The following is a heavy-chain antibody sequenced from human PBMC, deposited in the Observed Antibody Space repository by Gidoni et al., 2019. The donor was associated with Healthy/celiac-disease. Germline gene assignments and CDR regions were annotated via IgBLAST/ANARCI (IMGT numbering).Heavy chain of an antibody. CDR3: ARALWFREIRYYGMDV. Sequence: QVQLVESGGGVVPPGRSLRLSCAASGFTFSSYAMHWVRQAPGKGLEWVAVISYDGSNKYYADSGKGRFTISRDNSKNTLYLQMNSLRAEDTAVYYCARALWFREIRYYGMDVWGQGTTVTVSS. CDR2: ISYDGSNK. CDR1: GFTFSSYA. D-gene: IGHD3-10*01. J-gene: IGHJ6*02. V-gene: IGHV3-30*04.